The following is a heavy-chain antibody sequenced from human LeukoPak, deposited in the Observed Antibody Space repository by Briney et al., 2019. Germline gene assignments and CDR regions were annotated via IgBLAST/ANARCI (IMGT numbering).Heavy chain of an antibody. CDR1: GFTFSSYS. CDR3: AKDYRSWSGKIDY. V-gene: IGHV3-21*01. D-gene: IGHD3-3*01. J-gene: IGHJ4*02. Sequence: GGSLRLSCAASGFTFSSYSMNWVRQAPGKGLEWVSSISSSSSYIYYADSVKGRFTISRDNSKNTLYLQMNSLRAEDTAVYYCAKDYRSWSGKIDYWGQGTLVTVSS. CDR2: ISSSSSYI.